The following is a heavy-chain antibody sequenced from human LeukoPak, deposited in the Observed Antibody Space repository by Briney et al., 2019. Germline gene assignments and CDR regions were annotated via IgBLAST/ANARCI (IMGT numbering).Heavy chain of an antibody. CDR2: ISSSSSYI. V-gene: IGHV3-11*06. Sequence: RGSLRLSCAASGFTFSDEYMNWIRQAPGKGLEWVSYISSSSSYIYYADSVKGRFTIFRDNAKNTLYLQMNSLRAEDTAVYYCAREITVFLSDNWFDPWGQGTLVTVSS. CDR1: GFTFSDEY. J-gene: IGHJ5*02. CDR3: AREITVFLSDNWFDP. D-gene: IGHD3-3*01.